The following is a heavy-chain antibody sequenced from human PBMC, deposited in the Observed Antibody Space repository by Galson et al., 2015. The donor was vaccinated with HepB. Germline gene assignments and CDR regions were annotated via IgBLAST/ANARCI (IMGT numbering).Heavy chain of an antibody. CDR3: ARGSGYRYYYYYGMDV. V-gene: IGHV1-46*01. CDR2: INPSGGST. Sequence: SVKVSCKASGYTFTSYYMHWVRQAPGQGLEWMGIINPSGGSTSYAQKFQGRVTMTRDTSTSTVYMELSSLRSEDTAVYYCARGSGYRYYYYYGMDVWGQGTTVTVSS. D-gene: IGHD5-12*01. J-gene: IGHJ6*02. CDR1: GYTFTSYY.